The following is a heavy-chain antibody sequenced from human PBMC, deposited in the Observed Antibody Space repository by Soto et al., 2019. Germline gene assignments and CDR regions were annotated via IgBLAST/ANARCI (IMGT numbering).Heavy chain of an antibody. J-gene: IGHJ6*02. CDR2: ISSSSSYI. CDR3: AKDLEAIFGVVIGYYGMDV. V-gene: IGHV3-21*04. Sequence: GGSLRLSCAASGFTFSSYSMNWVRQAPGKGLEWVSSISSSSSYIYYADSVKGRFTISRDNAKNSLYLQMNSLRAEDTAVYYCAKDLEAIFGVVIGYYGMDVWGQGTTVTVSS. D-gene: IGHD3-3*01. CDR1: GFTFSSYS.